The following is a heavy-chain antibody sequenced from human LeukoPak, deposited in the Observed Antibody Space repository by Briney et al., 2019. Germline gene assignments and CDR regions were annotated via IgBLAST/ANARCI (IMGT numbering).Heavy chain of an antibody. J-gene: IGHJ3*02. CDR2: ITSSSSYA. Sequence: GGTLRLSCAASGFSFGDYGLSWVRQAPGKGLEWISYITSSSSYAYYADSMKGRFTIFRDNAKNSLLLQMNRMRAEDTVYYCWARGKYSVLTENDAFDIWGQGTMVTVSS. CDR1: GFSFGDYG. D-gene: IGHD2/OR15-2a*01. CDR3: ARGKYSVLTENDAFDI. V-gene: IGHV3-21*01.